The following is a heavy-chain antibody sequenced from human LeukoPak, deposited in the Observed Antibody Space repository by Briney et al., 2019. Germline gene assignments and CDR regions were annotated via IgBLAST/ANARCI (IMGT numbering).Heavy chain of an antibody. V-gene: IGHV3-30*02. CDR2: IWYDGSNK. J-gene: IGHJ4*02. CDR3: AKDIGSSSWYYFDY. CDR1: GFTFSSYG. D-gene: IGHD6-13*01. Sequence: GGSLRLSCAASGFTFSSYGMHWVRQAPGKGLEWVAVIWYDGSNKYYADSVKGRFTISRDNSKNTLYLQMNSLRAEDTAVYYCAKDIGSSSWYYFDYWGQGTLVTVSS.